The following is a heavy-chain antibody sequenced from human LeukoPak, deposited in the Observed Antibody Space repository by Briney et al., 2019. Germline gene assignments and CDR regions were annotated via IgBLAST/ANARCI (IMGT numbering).Heavy chain of an antibody. V-gene: IGHV4-34*01. CDR2: INHSGDT. CDR1: GGSLSGYY. Sequence: SETLSLTCAVYGGSLSGYYWTWIRQSPRKGLEWIGEINHSGDTHYNPSLRSRVIISEDNSKNQFSLKLSSVTVADTAVYYCARLGIDRYLPIAKRWFDPWGQGTQVTVSS. J-gene: IGHJ5*02. D-gene: IGHD1-26*01. CDR3: ARLGIDRYLPIAKRWFDP.